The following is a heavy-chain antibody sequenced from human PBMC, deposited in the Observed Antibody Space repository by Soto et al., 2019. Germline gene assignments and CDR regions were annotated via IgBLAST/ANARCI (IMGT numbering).Heavy chain of an antibody. V-gene: IGHV1-18*04. Sequence: ASVKVSCKASGYTLTSYGISWVRQAPGQGLEWMGWIGAYNGNTNYAQKLQGRVTMTTDTSTSTAYMELRSLRSDDTAVYYCARDWDYYDSSGYSYWGQGTLVTVSS. D-gene: IGHD3-22*01. J-gene: IGHJ4*02. CDR3: ARDWDYYDSSGYSY. CDR2: IGAYNGNT. CDR1: GYTLTSYG.